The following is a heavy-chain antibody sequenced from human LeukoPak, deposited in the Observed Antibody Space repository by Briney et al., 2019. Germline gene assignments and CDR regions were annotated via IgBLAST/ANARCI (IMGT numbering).Heavy chain of an antibody. V-gene: IGHV1-18*01. CDR1: GYTFTSYG. D-gene: IGHD2-8*01. J-gene: IGHJ4*02. Sequence: ASVKVSCKASGYTFTSYGISWVRQAPGQGLEWMGWISAYNGNTNYAQKLQGRVTMTTDTSTGTAYMELRSLRSDDTAVYYCARDDVYCTDGVCPTDYWGQGTLVTVSS. CDR2: ISAYNGNT. CDR3: ARDDVYCTDGVCPTDY.